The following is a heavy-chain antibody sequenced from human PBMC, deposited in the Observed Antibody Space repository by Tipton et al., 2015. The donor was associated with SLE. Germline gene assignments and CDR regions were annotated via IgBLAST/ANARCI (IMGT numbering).Heavy chain of an antibody. CDR3: ARDIGDWNYYYFDY. CDR2: ISSSGSTI. Sequence: SLRLSCAASGFTFSSYEMNWARQAPGKGLEWVSYISSSGSTIYYADSVKGRFTISRDNAKNSLYLQMNSLRAEDTAVYYCARDIGDWNYYYFDYWGQGTLVTVSS. J-gene: IGHJ4*02. CDR1: GFTFSSYE. V-gene: IGHV3-48*03. D-gene: IGHD1-7*01.